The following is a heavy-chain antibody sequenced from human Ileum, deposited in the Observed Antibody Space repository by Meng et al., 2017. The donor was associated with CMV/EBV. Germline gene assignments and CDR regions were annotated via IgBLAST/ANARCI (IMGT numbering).Heavy chain of an antibody. J-gene: IGHJ4*02. CDR2: LYYTWSP. CDR1: GVSINSYY. D-gene: IGHD5-24*01. CDR3: ARSRGYNLYYFDY. Sequence: SETLSLTCTVSGVSINSYYWNWIRRSPGKGLEWIGYLYYTWSPNYNPSLESRVTISIDTSKNQFSLRLNSVTAADTAVYYCARSRGYNLYYFDYWGQGALVTVSS. V-gene: IGHV4-59*01.